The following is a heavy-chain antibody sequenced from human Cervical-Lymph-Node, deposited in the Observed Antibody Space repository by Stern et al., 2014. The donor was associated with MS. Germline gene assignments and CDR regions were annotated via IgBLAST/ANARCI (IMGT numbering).Heavy chain of an antibody. Sequence: QVQLQESGPGLVRPSETLSLTCAVSGGSSRSATYYWGWIRQPPGKGLEWIGSVFYSGSTYYSPSLTSRLTVSVDTSKNTFSLKLPSVTAADTAVYYCASHLRGGNSQFDFWGQGILVTVSS. J-gene: IGHJ4*02. CDR2: VFYSGST. CDR1: GGSSRSATYY. V-gene: IGHV4-39*02. CDR3: ASHLRGGNSQFDF. D-gene: IGHD4-23*01.